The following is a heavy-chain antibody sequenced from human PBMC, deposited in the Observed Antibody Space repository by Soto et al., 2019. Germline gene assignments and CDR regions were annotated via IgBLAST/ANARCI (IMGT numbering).Heavy chain of an antibody. D-gene: IGHD3-10*01. V-gene: IGHV4-34*01. Sequence: PSETLSLTCAVYGGSFSGYYWSWIRQPPGKGLEWIGEINHGGSTNYNPSLKSRVTISVDTSKNQFSLKLSSVTAADTAVYYCARALFSPSLVRGRSSDFDYWGQGTLVTVSS. CDR2: INHGGST. J-gene: IGHJ4*02. CDR3: ARALFSPSLVRGRSSDFDY. CDR1: GGSFSGYY.